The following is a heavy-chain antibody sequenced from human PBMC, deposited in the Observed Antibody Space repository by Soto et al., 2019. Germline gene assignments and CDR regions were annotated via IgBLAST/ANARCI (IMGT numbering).Heavy chain of an antibody. CDR2: IYYSGST. Sequence: PSETLSLTWTVSGGSISSYCWSGIRQPPGKGLEWIGYIYYSGSTNYNPSLKSRVTISVDTSKNQFSLKLSSVTAADTAVYYCARELRYFDWLLYNWFDPWGQGTLVTXS. CDR1: GGSISSYC. V-gene: IGHV4-59*01. CDR3: ARELRYFDWLLYNWFDP. D-gene: IGHD3-9*01. J-gene: IGHJ5*02.